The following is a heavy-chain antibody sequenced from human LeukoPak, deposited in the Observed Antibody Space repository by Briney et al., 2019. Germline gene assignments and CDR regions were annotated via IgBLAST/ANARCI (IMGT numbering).Heavy chain of an antibody. D-gene: IGHD6-13*01. CDR3: AKDLLGSSWFYFAY. CDR2: ISGSGDST. V-gene: IGHV3-23*01. Sequence: GGSLRLSCAASGFTFISYAMSGVRQAPGKGLELISAISGSGDSTYYADSVKGRFTISRDSSQNTVYLRMDSLRAEDTAIYYCAKDLLGSSWFYFAYWGQGTLLTVSS. CDR1: GFTFISYA. J-gene: IGHJ4*02.